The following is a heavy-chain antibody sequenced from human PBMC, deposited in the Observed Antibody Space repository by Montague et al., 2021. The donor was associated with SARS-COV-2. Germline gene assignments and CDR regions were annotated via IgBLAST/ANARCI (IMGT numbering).Heavy chain of an antibody. CDR3: SRRGTFHYGMDV. Sequence: SETLSLTCAVSDGSISSPNWWNWVRQPPGKGLEWIVEIYYTGNTNYNTSLKSRVTIFIDKSKNHFSLQLSSVTAADTAAYYCSRRGTFHYGMDVWGQGTTVAVSS. V-gene: IGHV4-4*02. J-gene: IGHJ6*02. D-gene: IGHD3-16*01. CDR2: IYYTGNT. CDR1: DGSISSPNW.